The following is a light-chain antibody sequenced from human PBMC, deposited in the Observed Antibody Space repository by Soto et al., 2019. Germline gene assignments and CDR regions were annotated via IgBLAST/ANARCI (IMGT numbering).Light chain of an antibody. CDR3: SSYTGSSTLV. V-gene: IGLV2-14*01. CDR2: EGS. CDR1: SSDFGDYDY. J-gene: IGLJ1*01. Sequence: QSVLTQPSSVSGSPGQSITISCTGTSSDFGDYDYVSWYLQHPGKVPKLMIYEGSNRPSGGSNRFSGSKSGNTASLTISGLQAEDEADYYCSSYTGSSTLVFGTGTKVTVL.